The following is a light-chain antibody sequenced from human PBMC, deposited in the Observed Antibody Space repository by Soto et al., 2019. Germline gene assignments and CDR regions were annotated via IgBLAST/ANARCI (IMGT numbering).Light chain of an antibody. J-gene: IGKJ5*01. CDR3: QQYNNWHPVT. CDR1: QSVSSN. Sequence: EIVWTQSPGTLSLSPGERATLSCRASQSVSSNYLAWYQQKPGQAPRLLLYGTSTRATDIPARFSGSGSGTEFTLTISSLQSEDFAVYYCQQYNNWHPVTFGQGTRLEIK. V-gene: IGKV3-15*01. CDR2: GTS.